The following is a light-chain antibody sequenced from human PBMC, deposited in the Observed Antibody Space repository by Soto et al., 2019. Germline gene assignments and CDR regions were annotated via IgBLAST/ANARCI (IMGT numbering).Light chain of an antibody. CDR3: QTWGTGPWV. V-gene: IGLV4-69*01. CDR2: LNSDGSH. CDR1: SGHSSYA. J-gene: IGLJ3*02. Sequence: QPVLTQSPSASASLGASVKLTCTLSSGHSSYAIAWHQQQPEKGPRYLMKLNSDGSHSKGDGIPDRFSGSSSGAERYLTISSLQCEDEADYYCQTWGTGPWVFGGGTKLTVL.